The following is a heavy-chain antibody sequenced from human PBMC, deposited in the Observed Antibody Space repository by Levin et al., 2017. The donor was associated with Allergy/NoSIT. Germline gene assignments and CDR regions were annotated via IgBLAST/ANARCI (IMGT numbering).Heavy chain of an antibody. V-gene: IGHV3-53*01. CDR3: ARGSSSGSYVVDY. CDR2: IYRGGST. CDR1: GFTVSSNS. J-gene: IGHJ4*02. Sequence: GGSLRLSCAASGFTVSSNSMTWVRQAPGRGLEWVSVIYRGGSTSYADSVKGRFTISRDISKNTLYLQMNSLRDEDTAVYYCARGSSSGSYVVDYWGQGTLVTVSS. D-gene: IGHD3-10*01.